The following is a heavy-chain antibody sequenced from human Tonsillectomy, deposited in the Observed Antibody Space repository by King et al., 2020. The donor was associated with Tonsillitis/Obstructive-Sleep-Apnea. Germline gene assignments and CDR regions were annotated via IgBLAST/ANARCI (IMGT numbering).Heavy chain of an antibody. D-gene: IGHD3-16*01. Sequence: QLVQSGADVKKPGSSVKVSCKASGGTFSSYVISWVRQAPGQGLEWMGGIIPIFLTANYAQKFQGRVTITADESTSTAYMELSSLRSEDTAVYYCALCPEGDYYYYVDVWGKGTTVTVSS. CDR2: IIPIFLTA. CDR1: GGTFSSYV. J-gene: IGHJ6*03. V-gene: IGHV1-69*01. CDR3: ALCPEGDYYYYVDV.